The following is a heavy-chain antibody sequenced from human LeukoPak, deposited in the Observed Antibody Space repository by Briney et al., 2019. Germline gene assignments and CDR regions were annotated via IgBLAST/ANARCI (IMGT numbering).Heavy chain of an antibody. CDR2: INSGGSSP. J-gene: IGHJ6*02. Sequence: GRSLRLSCAASGFTFSTYWMHWVRQAPGKGLVWVSCINSGGSSPRYADSVKGRFTISRDNAKNTVYLQMNSLRAEDTAVYYCARWGSSGWYPMDVWGQGTTVTVSS. CDR3: ARWGSSGWYPMDV. D-gene: IGHD6-19*01. V-gene: IGHV3-74*01. CDR1: GFTFSTYW.